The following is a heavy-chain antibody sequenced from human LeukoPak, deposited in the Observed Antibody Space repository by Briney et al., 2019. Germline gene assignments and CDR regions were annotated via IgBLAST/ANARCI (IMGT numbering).Heavy chain of an antibody. CDR3: ARVFGYYYGSGSYSIDY. D-gene: IGHD3-10*01. V-gene: IGHV4-34*01. CDR2: INHSGST. J-gene: IGHJ4*02. CDR1: GGSFSGYY. Sequence: SETLSLTCAVYGGSFSGYYCSWIRQPPGKGLEWIGEINHSGSTNYNPSLKSRVTISVDTSKNQFSLKLSSVTAADTAVYYCARVFGYYYGSGSYSIDYWGQGTLVTVSS.